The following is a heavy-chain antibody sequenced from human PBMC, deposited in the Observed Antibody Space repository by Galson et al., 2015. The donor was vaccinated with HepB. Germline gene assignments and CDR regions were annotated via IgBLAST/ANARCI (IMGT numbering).Heavy chain of an antibody. Sequence: SLRLSCAASGFTFDDYAMHWVRQAPGKGLEWVSGISWNSGSIGYADSVKGRFTISRDNSKNTLYLQMNSLRAEDTAVYYCAKDYNSVVVAATQGDLDPWGQGTLVTVSS. D-gene: IGHD2-15*01. J-gene: IGHJ5*02. CDR1: GFTFDDYA. CDR2: ISWNSGSI. V-gene: IGHV3-9*01. CDR3: AKDYNSVVVAATQGDLDP.